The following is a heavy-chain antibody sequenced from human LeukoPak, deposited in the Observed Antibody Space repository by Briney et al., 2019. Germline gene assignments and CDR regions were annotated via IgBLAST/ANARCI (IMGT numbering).Heavy chain of an antibody. J-gene: IGHJ5*02. CDR3: VREVVVVAADWFDP. Sequence: PGGTLRLSCAASGFTFSSYGMSWVRQAPGKGLEWVSAISGSGGSTYYADSVKGRFTISRDNSKNTLYLQMNSLRAEDTAVYYCVREVVVVAADWFDPWGQGTLVTVSS. CDR2: ISGSGGST. V-gene: IGHV3-23*01. D-gene: IGHD2-15*01. CDR1: GFTFSSYG.